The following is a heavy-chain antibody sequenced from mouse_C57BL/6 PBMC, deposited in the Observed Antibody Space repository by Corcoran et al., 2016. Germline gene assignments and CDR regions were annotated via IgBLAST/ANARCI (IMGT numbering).Heavy chain of an antibody. CDR3: ARGLLRYLYAMYY. CDR1: VYTFTDYY. CDR2: INPNNGGT. D-gene: IGHD1-1*01. Sequence: EVQLQQSGPELVKPGASVKISCKASVYTFTDYYMNWVKQSPGERLEWIGDINPNNGGTSYNQKVKGKATLTVDKSSSTAYMELRSLTSDDSAVYYCARGLLRYLYAMYYGGQGTSVTVS. V-gene: IGHV1-26*01. J-gene: IGHJ4*01.